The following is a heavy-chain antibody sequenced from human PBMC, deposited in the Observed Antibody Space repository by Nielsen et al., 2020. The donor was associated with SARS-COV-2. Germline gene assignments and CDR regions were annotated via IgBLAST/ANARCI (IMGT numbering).Heavy chain of an antibody. CDR3: ARDWSRAADV. D-gene: IGHD2-15*01. Sequence: GESLKISCAASGFTFSSLWVSWVRQVPGKGLEWVADINPDGSEKFYVDSVKGRFTISRDNAKNSMSLQMNSLRVEDTAVYYCARDWSRAADVWGQGTMVTVSS. CDR1: GFTFSSLW. V-gene: IGHV3-7*01. CDR2: INPDGSEK. J-gene: IGHJ3*01.